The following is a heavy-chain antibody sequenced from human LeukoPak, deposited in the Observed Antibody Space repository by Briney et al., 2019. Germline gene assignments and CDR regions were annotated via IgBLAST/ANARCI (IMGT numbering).Heavy chain of an antibody. CDR2: ISYDGSNK. V-gene: IGHV3-30*04. J-gene: IGHJ3*02. CDR1: GFTFSRNA. D-gene: IGHD6-6*01. CDR3: AREEYSNSRGVFDI. Sequence: PGRSLRLSCAPSGFTFSRNAMHWVRQAPGKGLEWVTVISYDGSNKYYADSVKGRLTISRDNSKNTLYLQMNSLRGEDTAVYYCAREEYSNSRGVFDIWGQGTMVTVSS.